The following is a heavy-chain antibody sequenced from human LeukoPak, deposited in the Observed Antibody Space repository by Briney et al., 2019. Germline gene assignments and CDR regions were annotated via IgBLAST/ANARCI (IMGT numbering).Heavy chain of an antibody. CDR1: GFTFSRYY. D-gene: IGHD3-22*01. Sequence: GGSLRLSCAASGFTFSRYYMTWVRQAPGKGLEWVANIKQDGSEKYYVDSVKGRFTISRDNAKNSLYLQMNSLRAEDTAVYYCARGPYYYDSSGSHYFDYWGQGTLVTVSS. CDR2: IKQDGSEK. V-gene: IGHV3-7*04. CDR3: ARGPYYYDSSGSHYFDY. J-gene: IGHJ4*02.